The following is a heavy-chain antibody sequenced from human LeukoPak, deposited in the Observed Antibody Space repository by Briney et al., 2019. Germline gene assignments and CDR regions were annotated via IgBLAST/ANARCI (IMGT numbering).Heavy chain of an antibody. CDR2: ISPRGDIK. CDR1: GFTFSSHG. J-gene: IGHJ4*02. V-gene: IGHV3-23*01. D-gene: IGHD5-24*01. Sequence: GGSLRLSCAASGFTFSSHGMNWVRQAPGKGLEWVSGISPRGDIKYYADSVKGQFTISRDNSRNTVYLEMISLTVEDTAVYYCAKDDSWLQFGAWSPGTLVTV. CDR3: AKDDSWLQFGA.